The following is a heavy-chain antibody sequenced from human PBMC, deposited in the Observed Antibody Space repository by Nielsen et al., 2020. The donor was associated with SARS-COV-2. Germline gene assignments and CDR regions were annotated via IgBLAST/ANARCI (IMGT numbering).Heavy chain of an antibody. J-gene: IGHJ6*02. CDR3: ARDRRLGRYYGSGDYYYGMDV. CDR2: LSGSGEST. V-gene: IGHV3-23*01. D-gene: IGHD3-10*01. Sequence: VRQAPGKGLEWVSALSGSGESTYYAESVKGRFTISRDNSKNTLYLQMNSLRAEDTAVYYCARDRRLGRYYGSGDYYYGMDVWGQGTTVTVSS.